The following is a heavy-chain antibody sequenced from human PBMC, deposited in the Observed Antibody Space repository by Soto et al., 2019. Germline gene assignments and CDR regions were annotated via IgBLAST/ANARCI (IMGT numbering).Heavy chain of an antibody. D-gene: IGHD3-16*01. CDR3: ARAWGGYFDY. J-gene: IGHJ4*02. CDR1: GGSISSGGYY. Sequence: QVQLQESGPGLVRPSQTLSLTCTVSGGSISSGGYYWSWIRQHPGKGLEWTGYIYYSASTYYNPSLKSRVTISVDTSKNQFSLRLSSGTAADTAVYYSARAWGGYFDYWGQGTLVAVSS. CDR2: IYYSAST. V-gene: IGHV4-31*03.